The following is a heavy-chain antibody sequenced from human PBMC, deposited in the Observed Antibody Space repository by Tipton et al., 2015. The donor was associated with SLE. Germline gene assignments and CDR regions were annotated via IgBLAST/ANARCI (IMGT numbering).Heavy chain of an antibody. J-gene: IGHJ6*02. CDR1: GFTFSSYW. V-gene: IGHV3-74*01. D-gene: IGHD4-23*01. CDR2: INSDGSST. CDR3: ARNEEVVTPCYYSGMDV. Sequence: SLRLSCAASGFTFSSYWMHWVRQAPGKGLVWVSRINSDGSSTSYADSVKGRFTISRDNAKNTLYLQMNSLRAEDTAVYYCARNEEVVTPCYYSGMDVWGQGPTFTVSS.